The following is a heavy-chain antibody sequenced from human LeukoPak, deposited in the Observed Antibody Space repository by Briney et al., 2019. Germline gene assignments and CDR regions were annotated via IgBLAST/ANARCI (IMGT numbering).Heavy chain of an antibody. Sequence: GGSLRLSCAASGFTFSSYAMSWVRQAPGKGLECISGFSGSGGSTYYADSVKGRFTISRDNSKNTLYLQMNSLRAEDTAVYYCAKDSGGGHYFDYWGQGTLVTVSS. J-gene: IGHJ4*02. CDR3: AKDSGGGHYFDY. D-gene: IGHD3-10*01. V-gene: IGHV3-23*01. CDR1: GFTFSSYA. CDR2: FSGSGGST.